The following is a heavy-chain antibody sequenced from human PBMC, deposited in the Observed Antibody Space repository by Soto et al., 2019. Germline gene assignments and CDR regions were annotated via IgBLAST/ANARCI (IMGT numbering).Heavy chain of an antibody. CDR1: GFTFSSYA. Sequence: GGSLRLSCAASGFTFSSYAMSWVRQAPGKGLEWVSAISGSGGSTYYADSVKGRFTISRDNSKNTLYLQMNSLRAEDTAVYYCAKDQGSSSWYSRLFDYWGQGTLSPSPQ. V-gene: IGHV3-23*01. CDR2: ISGSGGST. D-gene: IGHD6-13*01. J-gene: IGHJ4*02. CDR3: AKDQGSSSWYSRLFDY.